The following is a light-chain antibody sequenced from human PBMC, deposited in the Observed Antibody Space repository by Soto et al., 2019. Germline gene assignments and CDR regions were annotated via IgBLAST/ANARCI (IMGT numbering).Light chain of an antibody. J-gene: IGLJ3*02. Sequence: QSALTQPASVSGSPGQSITISCTGTSSDVGAYNYVSWYQQHPGKAPKLMIYEDSNRPSGVSNRFSGSKSGNTASLTISGLQAEDEADYYCSSYTSGSTWVFGGGTKVTVL. V-gene: IGLV2-14*01. CDR1: SSDVGAYNY. CDR3: SSYTSGSTWV. CDR2: EDS.